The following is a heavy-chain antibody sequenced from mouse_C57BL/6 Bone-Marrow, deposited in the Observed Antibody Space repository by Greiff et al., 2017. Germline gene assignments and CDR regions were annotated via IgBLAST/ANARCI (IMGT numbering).Heavy chain of an antibody. J-gene: IGHJ2*01. CDR2: IDPSDSYT. CDR3: ASFSLLGY. CDR1: GYTFTSYW. V-gene: IGHV1-59*01. Sequence: VQLQQPGAELVRPGTSVKLSCKASGYTFTSYWMHWVKQRPGQGLEWIGVIDPSDSYTNYNQKFKGKATLTVDTSSSTAYMQLSSLTSEDSAVYYCASFSLLGYWGQGTTLTVSS. D-gene: IGHD1-2*01.